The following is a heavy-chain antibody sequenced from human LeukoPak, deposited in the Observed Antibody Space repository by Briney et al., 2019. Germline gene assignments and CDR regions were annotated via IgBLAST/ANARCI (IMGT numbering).Heavy chain of an antibody. J-gene: IGHJ4*02. V-gene: IGHV3-23*01. CDR3: AKPQEWLLLTPFFDY. CDR1: GFTFSSYA. D-gene: IGHD3-22*01. CDR2: ISGSGGST. Sequence: RGSLRLSCAASGFTFSSYAMSWVRQAPGKGLEWVSAISGSGGSTYYADSVKGRFTISRDNSKNTLYLQMNSLRAEDTAVYYCAKPQEWLLLTPFFDYWGQGTLVTVSS.